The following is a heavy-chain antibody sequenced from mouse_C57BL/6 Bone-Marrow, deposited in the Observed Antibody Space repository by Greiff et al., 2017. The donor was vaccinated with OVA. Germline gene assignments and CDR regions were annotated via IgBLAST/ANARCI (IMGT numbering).Heavy chain of an antibody. J-gene: IGHJ3*01. V-gene: IGHV1-7*01. D-gene: IGHD1-1*01. CDR1: GYTFTSYW. Sequence: QVQLKESGAELAKPGASVKLSCKASGYTFTSYWMHWVKQRPGQGLEWIGYINPSSGYTKYNQKFKDKATLTADKSSSTAYMQLSSLTYEDSAVYYCANGSSSAWFAYWGQGTLVTVSA. CDR2: INPSSGYT. CDR3: ANGSSSAWFAY.